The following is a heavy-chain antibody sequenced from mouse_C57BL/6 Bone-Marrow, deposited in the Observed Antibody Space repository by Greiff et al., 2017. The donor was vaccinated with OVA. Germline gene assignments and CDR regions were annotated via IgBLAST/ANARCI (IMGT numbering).Heavy chain of an antibody. CDR3: ARTHGSSYVRGY. Sequence: VHVKQSVAELVRPGASVKLSCTASGFNIKNTYMHWVKQRPEQGLEWIGRIDPANGNTKYAPKFQGKATITADTSSNTAYLQLSSLTSEDTAIYYCARTHGSSYVRGYWGQGTTLTVSS. J-gene: IGHJ2*01. V-gene: IGHV14-3*01. CDR2: IDPANGNT. D-gene: IGHD1-1*01. CDR1: GFNIKNTY.